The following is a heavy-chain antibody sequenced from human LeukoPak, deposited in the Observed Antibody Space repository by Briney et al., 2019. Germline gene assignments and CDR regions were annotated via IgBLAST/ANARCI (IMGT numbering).Heavy chain of an antibody. CDR3: ARGDYSNYENWFDP. CDR2: IYYSGST. CDR1: GGSISSSSYY. V-gene: IGHV4-39*07. J-gene: IGHJ5*02. D-gene: IGHD4-11*01. Sequence: PSETLSLTCTVSGGSISSSSYYWGWIRQPPGKGLEWIGSIYYSGSTYYNPSLKSRVTISVDTSKNQFSLKLSSVTAADTAVYYCARGDYSNYENWFDPWGEGTLVTVSS.